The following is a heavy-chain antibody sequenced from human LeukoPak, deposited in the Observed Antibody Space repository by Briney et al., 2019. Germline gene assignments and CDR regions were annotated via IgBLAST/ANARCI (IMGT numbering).Heavy chain of an antibody. CDR3: ARDPNYGGNMGY. CDR1: GGSISSSSYY. CDR2: IYYSGST. D-gene: IGHD4-23*01. Sequence: SETLSLTCTVSGGSISSSSYYWGWIRQPPGKGLEWIGSIYYSGSTYYNPSLKSRVTISVDTSKNQFSLKLSSVTAADTAVYYCARDPNYGGNMGYWGQGTLVTVSS. J-gene: IGHJ4*02. V-gene: IGHV4-39*07.